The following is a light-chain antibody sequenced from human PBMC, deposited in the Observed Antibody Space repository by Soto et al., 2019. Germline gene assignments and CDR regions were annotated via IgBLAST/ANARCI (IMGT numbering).Light chain of an antibody. J-gene: IGKJ5*01. CDR2: GAS. CDR1: QSVSSSY. Sequence: VLTQSPGTLSLSPGERATLSCRASQSVSSSYLAWYQQKPGQAPRLLIYGASSRATGIPDRFSGSGSGTDFTLTISRLEPEDFAVYYCQQYGSSQVTFGQGTRLEIK. CDR3: QQYGSSQVT. V-gene: IGKV3-20*01.